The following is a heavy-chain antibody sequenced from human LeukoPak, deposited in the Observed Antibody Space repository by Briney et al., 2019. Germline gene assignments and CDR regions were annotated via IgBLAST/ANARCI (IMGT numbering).Heavy chain of an antibody. CDR2: INHSGST. CDR3: ARSSGFLRRFDY. J-gene: IGHJ4*02. Sequence: SETLSLTCAVYGGSFSGYYWSWIRQPPGKGLEWIGEINHSGSTNYNPSLKSRVTISADTSKNQFSLKLSSVTAADTAVYYCARSSGFLRRFDYWGQGTLVTVSS. D-gene: IGHD3-3*01. CDR1: GGSFSGYY. V-gene: IGHV4-34*01.